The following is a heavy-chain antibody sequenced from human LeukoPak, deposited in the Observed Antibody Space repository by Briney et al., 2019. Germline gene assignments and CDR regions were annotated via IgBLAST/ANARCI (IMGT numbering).Heavy chain of an antibody. D-gene: IGHD5-18*01. J-gene: IGHJ4*02. CDR2: INWNGGST. CDR1: GFTFDGYG. Sequence: PGGSLRLSCAASGFTFDGYGTGWVRQAPGKGLKWVSGINWNGGSTGYVDSVKGRFTIYRDNAKNLLYLQMNSLRVEDTALYYCARDGYGYSYDYWGQGTLVTVSS. CDR3: ARDGYGYSYDY. V-gene: IGHV3-20*04.